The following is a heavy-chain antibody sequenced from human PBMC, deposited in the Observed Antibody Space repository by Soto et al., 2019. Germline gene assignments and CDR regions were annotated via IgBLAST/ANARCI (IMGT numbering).Heavy chain of an antibody. J-gene: IGHJ4*02. Sequence: QVHLVQTGAEVKKPGASVKVSCKGSGYTFTSYGITWVRQAPGQGLEWMGWISAHNGNTDYAQRLQGRVTVTRDTSTSTAYMELRSLRSDDTAVYYCARGRYGDYWGQGALVTVSS. V-gene: IGHV1-18*01. D-gene: IGHD1-1*01. CDR1: GYTFTSYG. CDR3: ARGRYGDY. CDR2: ISAHNGNT.